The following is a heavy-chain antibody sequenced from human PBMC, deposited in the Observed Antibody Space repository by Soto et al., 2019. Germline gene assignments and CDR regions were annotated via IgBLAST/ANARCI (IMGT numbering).Heavy chain of an antibody. Sequence: GESLKISCKGSGYSFTSYWISWVRQMPGKGLEWMGRIDPSDSYTNYSPSFQGHVTISADKSISTAYLQWSSLKASGTAMYYCAKTVFFSYGMDVWGKGTTVPVSS. J-gene: IGHJ6*04. CDR3: AKTVFFSYGMDV. D-gene: IGHD4-4*01. CDR1: GYSFTSYW. CDR2: IDPSDSYT. V-gene: IGHV5-10-1*01.